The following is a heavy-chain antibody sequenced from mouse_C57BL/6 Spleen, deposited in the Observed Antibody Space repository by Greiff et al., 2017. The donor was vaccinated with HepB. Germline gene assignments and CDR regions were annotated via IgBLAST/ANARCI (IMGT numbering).Heavy chain of an antibody. Sequence: VQLQQPGTELVKPGASVKLSCKASGYTFTSYWMHWVKQRPGQGLEWIGNINPSNGGTNYNEKFKSKATLTVDKSSSTAYMQLSSLTSEDSAVYYCARGAIYDGYYYYAMDYWGQGTSVTVSS. CDR2: INPSNGGT. J-gene: IGHJ4*01. D-gene: IGHD2-3*01. CDR3: ARGAIYDGYYYYAMDY. CDR1: GYTFTSYW. V-gene: IGHV1-53*01.